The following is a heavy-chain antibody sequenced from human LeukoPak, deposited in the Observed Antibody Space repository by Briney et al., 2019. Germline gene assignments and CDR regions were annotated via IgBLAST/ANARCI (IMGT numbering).Heavy chain of an antibody. CDR2: IKQDGSEK. V-gene: IGHV3-7*01. J-gene: IGHJ5*02. CDR3: ARECHCSGGSCYDNWFDP. D-gene: IGHD2-15*01. Sequence: GGSLRLSCAASGFTFSSYWMSWLRQAPGKGLEWVANIKQDGSEKYYVDSVKGRFTISRDNAKNSLYLQMNSLRAEDTAVYYCARECHCSGGSCYDNWFDPWGQGTLVTVSS. CDR1: GFTFSSYW.